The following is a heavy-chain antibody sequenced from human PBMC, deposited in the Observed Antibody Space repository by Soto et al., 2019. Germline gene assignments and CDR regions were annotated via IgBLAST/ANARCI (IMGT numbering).Heavy chain of an antibody. J-gene: IGHJ4*02. CDR3: ATNYGSGSTHFDN. Sequence: QVQLVQSEAEVKKPGSSVRVSCTASGDTLNFYTISWVRQAPGQGLEWMGRVIPMVAMSSYAQKFQGRVTISADKSTSTVYMDLRSLRSEDTAVYYCATNYGSGSTHFDNWGQGTLVTVSS. V-gene: IGHV1-69*02. CDR1: GDTLNFYT. D-gene: IGHD3-10*01. CDR2: VIPMVAMS.